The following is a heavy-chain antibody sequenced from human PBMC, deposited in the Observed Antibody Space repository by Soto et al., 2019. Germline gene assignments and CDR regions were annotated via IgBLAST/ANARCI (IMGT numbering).Heavy chain of an antibody. V-gene: IGHV1-2*02. CDR2: INPNSGGT. CDR1: GYTFTGYY. D-gene: IGHD3-3*01. CDR3: ARSTIFGVVITTGDWFDP. J-gene: IGHJ5*02. Sequence: ASVKVSCKASGYTFTGYYMHWVRQAPGQGLERMGWINPNSGGTNYAQKFQGRVTMTRDTSISTAYMELSRLRSDDTAVYYCARSTIFGVVITTGDWFDPWGQGTLVTVSS.